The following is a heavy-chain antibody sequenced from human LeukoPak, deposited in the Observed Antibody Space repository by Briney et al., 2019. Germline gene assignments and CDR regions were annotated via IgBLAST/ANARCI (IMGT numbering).Heavy chain of an antibody. CDR1: GGSIRSSNW. J-gene: IGHJ4*02. CDR2: IYHTGNT. V-gene: IGHV4-4*02. D-gene: IGHD3-22*01. CDR3: ATETYYDGSGPHFDY. Sequence: SQTLSLTWAVSGGSIRSSNWWSGVRQPPGKGLEWIGEIYHTGNTNYNPSLKSRVTISVDKSKNQFSLKLSSVTAADTAVYYCATETYYDGSGPHFDYWGLGTLVTVSS.